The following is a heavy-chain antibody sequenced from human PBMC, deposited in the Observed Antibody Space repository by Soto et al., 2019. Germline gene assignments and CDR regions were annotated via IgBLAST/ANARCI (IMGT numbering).Heavy chain of an antibody. D-gene: IGHD5-18*01. Sequence: PSETLSLTCTVSADSVSNDYYCWTWIRQPPGKGLEWIGYICSGGSTNYNPSLKSRVTISLDTSRNQFSLKLTSVTAADTAVYYCARDIRGYSRAFDYWGQGMLVTVSS. J-gene: IGHJ4*02. CDR3: ARDIRGYSRAFDY. CDR2: ICSGGST. V-gene: IGHV4-61*01. CDR1: ADSVSNDYYC.